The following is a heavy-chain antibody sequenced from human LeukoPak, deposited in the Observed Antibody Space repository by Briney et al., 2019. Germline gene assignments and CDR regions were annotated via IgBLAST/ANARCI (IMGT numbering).Heavy chain of an antibody. V-gene: IGHV5-51*01. J-gene: IGHJ4*02. CDR1: GYSFTNYW. Sequence: GESLKISCKASGYSFTNYWIGWVRQMPGKGLEWMGIIYPGDSDTRYSPSFQGQVTISADKSISTAYLQWSSLKASDTAMYYCARIPAAGGSLSYYFDYWGQGTLVTVSS. CDR3: ARIPAAGGSLSYYFDY. CDR2: IYPGDSDT. D-gene: IGHD1-26*01.